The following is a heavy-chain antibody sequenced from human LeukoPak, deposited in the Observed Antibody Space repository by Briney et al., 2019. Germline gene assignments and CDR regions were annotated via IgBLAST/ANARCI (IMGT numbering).Heavy chain of an antibody. J-gene: IGHJ4*02. D-gene: IGHD2-15*01. CDR1: GGSISSYY. V-gene: IGHV4-59*01. Sequence: PSETLSLTCTVSGGSISSYYWSWIRQPPGKGLEWIGYIYYSGSTNYNPSLKSRVTISVDTSKKNQFSLKLSSVTAAVTAVYYCARTGIIGYCSGGSCPFDYWGQGTLVTVSS. CDR3: ARTGIIGYCSGGSCPFDY. CDR2: IYYSGST.